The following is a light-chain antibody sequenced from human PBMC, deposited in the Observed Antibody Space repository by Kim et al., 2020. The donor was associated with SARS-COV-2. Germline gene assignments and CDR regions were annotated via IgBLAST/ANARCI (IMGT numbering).Light chain of an antibody. CDR2: DAS. Sequence: LSPGERATLSCRASQSVYSNYLAWYKQEPGQPPRLLIYDASTRATGIPDRFSGSGSGTDFTLSISRVEPDDSAVYYCQQYGSSEYTFGQGTKLEIK. CDR3: QQYGSSEYT. J-gene: IGKJ2*01. CDR1: QSVYSNY. V-gene: IGKV3-20*01.